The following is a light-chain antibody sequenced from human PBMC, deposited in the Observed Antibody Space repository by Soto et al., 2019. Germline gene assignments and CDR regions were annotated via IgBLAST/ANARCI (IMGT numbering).Light chain of an antibody. CDR1: SSNIGAGYD. CDR3: QSYDSGLSGSV. CDR2: TND. J-gene: IGLJ3*02. Sequence: QSVLTQPPSVSGAPGQRVTISCTGTSSNIGAGYDVNWYQHLPGAAPKLLIYTNDNRPSGVPDRFSGSKSGTSASLAITGLQAEDEADYYCQSYDSGLSGSVFGGGTQLTVL. V-gene: IGLV1-40*01.